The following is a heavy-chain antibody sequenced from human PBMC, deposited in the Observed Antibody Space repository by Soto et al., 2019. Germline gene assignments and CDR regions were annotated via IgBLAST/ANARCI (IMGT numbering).Heavy chain of an antibody. Sequence: RQPPGQGLEWIGSIYYSGSTYYNPSLRSRVTICVDTSKNQFSLKLRSVTVADTAVLYCARHYSSGSRNWFDPWGQGTLVTVSS. CDR2: IYYSGST. J-gene: IGHJ5*02. CDR3: ARHYSSGSRNWFDP. V-gene: IGHV4-39*01. D-gene: IGHD6-19*01.